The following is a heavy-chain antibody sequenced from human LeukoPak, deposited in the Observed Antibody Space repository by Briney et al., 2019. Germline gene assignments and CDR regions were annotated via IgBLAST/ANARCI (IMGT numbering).Heavy chain of an antibody. CDR1: GFTFTTYA. CDR3: AKGDYYDLDY. Sequence: GGSLRLSCAASGFTFTTYAMSWVRQAPGTGLEWVSAISGSGGSTYYADSVKGRFTISRDNSKNTLYLQMNSLRAEDTAVYYCAKGDYYDLDYWGQGTLVTVSS. J-gene: IGHJ4*02. D-gene: IGHD3-10*01. CDR2: ISGSGGST. V-gene: IGHV3-23*01.